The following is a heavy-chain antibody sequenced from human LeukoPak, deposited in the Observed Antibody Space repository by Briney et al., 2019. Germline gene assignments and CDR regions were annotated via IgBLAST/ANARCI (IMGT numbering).Heavy chain of an antibody. CDR3: ATDNYYDSSGHKPIDY. CDR2: ISSSSSYI. D-gene: IGHD3-22*01. CDR1: GFTFSSYS. Sequence: GGSLRLSCAASGFTFSSYSMNWVRQAPGKGLEWVSSISSSSSYIYYADSVKGRFTISRDNSKNTLYLQMNSLRAEDTAVYYCATDNYYDSSGHKPIDYWGQGTLVTVSS. V-gene: IGHV3-21*04. J-gene: IGHJ4*02.